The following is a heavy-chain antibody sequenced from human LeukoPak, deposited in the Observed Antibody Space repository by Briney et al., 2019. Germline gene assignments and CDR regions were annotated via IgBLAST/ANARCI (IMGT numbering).Heavy chain of an antibody. CDR2: IYTSGST. D-gene: IGHD3-10*01. Sequence: SETLSLTCTVSGGSISSSSYYWSWIRQPAGKGLEWIGRIYTSGSTNYNPSLKSRVTMSVDTSKNQFSLKLSSVTAADTAVYYCARVRMVRGVLDPWGQGTLVTVSS. V-gene: IGHV4-61*02. J-gene: IGHJ5*02. CDR1: GGSISSSSYY. CDR3: ARVRMVRGVLDP.